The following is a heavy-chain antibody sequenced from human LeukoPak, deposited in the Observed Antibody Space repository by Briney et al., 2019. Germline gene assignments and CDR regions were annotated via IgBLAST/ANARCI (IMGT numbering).Heavy chain of an antibody. Sequence: SETLSLTCAVYGGSFSGYYWSWIRQAPGKGLEWIGEINHSGSTNYNPSLKSRVTISVDTSKNQFSLKLSSVTAADTAVYYCARRRYYGSGSYYNGQFDPWGQGTLVTVSS. CDR2: INHSGST. J-gene: IGHJ5*02. D-gene: IGHD3-10*01. V-gene: IGHV4-34*01. CDR1: GGSFSGYY. CDR3: ARRRYYGSGSYYNGQFDP.